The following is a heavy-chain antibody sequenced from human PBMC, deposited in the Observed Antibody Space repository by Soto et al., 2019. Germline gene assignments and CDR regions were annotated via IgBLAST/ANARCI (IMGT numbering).Heavy chain of an antibody. D-gene: IGHD3-10*01. CDR2: IYYSGST. J-gene: IGHJ5*02. V-gene: IGHV4-39*07. Sequence: SETLSLTCTVSSGSISSSSYYWGWIRQPPGKGLEWIGSIYYSGSTYYNPSLKSRVTISVDTSKNQFSLKLSSVTAADTAVYYCARYYGSGSYNWFDPWGQGTLVTVSS. CDR3: ARYYGSGSYNWFDP. CDR1: SGSISSSSYY.